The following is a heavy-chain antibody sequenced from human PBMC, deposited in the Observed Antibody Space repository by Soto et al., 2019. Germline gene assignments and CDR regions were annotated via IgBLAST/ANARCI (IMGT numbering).Heavy chain of an antibody. CDR3: ARPYYDFWNGYPSDAFDI. Sequence: PGGSLRLSCEGSGFSFSTYSMHWVRQAPGKGLEWVAVISYDGTSETYADSVRGRFTVSRDNSKNTLYLHLNSLRVEDTAMYYCARPYYDFWNGYPSDAFDIWGHGTLVTVSS. CDR2: ISYDGTSE. J-gene: IGHJ3*02. V-gene: IGHV3-30*03. CDR1: GFSFSTYS. D-gene: IGHD3-3*01.